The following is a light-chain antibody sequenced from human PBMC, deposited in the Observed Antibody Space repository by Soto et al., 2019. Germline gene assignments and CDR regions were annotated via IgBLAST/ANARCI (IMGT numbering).Light chain of an antibody. CDR1: NSDVGAHNL. V-gene: IGLV2-14*01. CDR3: SSYTDNTTPA. Sequence: QSALTQPASVSGSPGQSITISCTGTNSDVGAHNLVSWYQHHPGKAPRLMISEVSNRPSGVSNRFSASKSGNTASLTISGLQAEDEADYYCSSYTDNTTPAFGGGTKLTVL. J-gene: IGLJ2*01. CDR2: EVS.